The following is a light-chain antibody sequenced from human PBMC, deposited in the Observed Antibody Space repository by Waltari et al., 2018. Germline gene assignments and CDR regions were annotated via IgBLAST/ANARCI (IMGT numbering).Light chain of an antibody. CDR2: QDS. V-gene: IGLV3-1*01. CDR3: QTWDTNTYVL. Sequence: SSELIQPPSESVSPGQTARITCPGDTLGSPYVAWYQHKPGQSPVVVIYQDSKRPSGIPDRFSGSNSGNAATLTISGAQAMDEADYYCQTWDTNTYVLFGGGTKLTVL. CDR1: TLGSPY. J-gene: IGLJ2*01.